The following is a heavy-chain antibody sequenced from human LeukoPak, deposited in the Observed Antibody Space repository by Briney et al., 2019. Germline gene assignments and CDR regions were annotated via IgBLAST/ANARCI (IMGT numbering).Heavy chain of an antibody. Sequence: GGSLRLSCAASGFSFSDAALHWVRQASGKGLEWVGRIRSRTSDYATAYAASVKGRFTISRDDSKNTAYLQMNSLRTEDTAVYFRTRHLIDYWGQGTLVTVSS. V-gene: IGHV3-73*01. J-gene: IGHJ4*02. CDR1: GFSFSDAA. CDR3: TRHLIDY. CDR2: IRSRTSDYAT.